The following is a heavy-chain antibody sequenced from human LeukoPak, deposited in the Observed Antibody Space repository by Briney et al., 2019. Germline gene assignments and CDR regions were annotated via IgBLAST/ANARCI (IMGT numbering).Heavy chain of an antibody. Sequence: SETLSLTCTVSGGSISSGGYYWSWIRQHPGKGLEWIGYIYYSGSAYYNPSLKSRVTISVDTSENQFSPKLSSVTAADTAVYYCARVNYGSATKEDYWGQGTLVTVSS. J-gene: IGHJ4*02. D-gene: IGHD3-10*01. V-gene: IGHV4-31*03. CDR1: GGSISSGGYY. CDR2: IYYSGSA. CDR3: ARVNYGSATKEDY.